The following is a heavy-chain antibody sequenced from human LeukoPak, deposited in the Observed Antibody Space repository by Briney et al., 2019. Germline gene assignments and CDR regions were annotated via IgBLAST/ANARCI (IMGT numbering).Heavy chain of an antibody. CDR2: IKQDGSEK. CDR1: RFTFSSYW. V-gene: IGHV3-7*01. CDR3: ARDLRSPPY. Sequence: GGSLRLSCAASRFTFSSYWMSWVRQAPGKGLEWVANIKQDGSEKYYVDSVKGRFTISRDNAKNSLYLQMNSLGAEDTAVYYCARDLRSPPYWGQGTLVTVSS. J-gene: IGHJ4*02. D-gene: IGHD3-10*01.